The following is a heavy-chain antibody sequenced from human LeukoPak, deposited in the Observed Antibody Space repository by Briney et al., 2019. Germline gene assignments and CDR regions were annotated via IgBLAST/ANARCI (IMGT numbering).Heavy chain of an antibody. V-gene: IGHV1-18*01. Sequence: ASVKVSCKASGYTFTSYGISWVRQAPGQGLEWMGWISAYSGNTNYAQKLQGRVTMTTDTSTSTAYMELRSLRSDDTAVYYCARVGRDFWSGYYFYFDYWGQGTLVTVSS. CDR2: ISAYSGNT. D-gene: IGHD3-3*01. CDR3: ARVGRDFWSGYYFYFDY. CDR1: GYTFTSYG. J-gene: IGHJ4*02.